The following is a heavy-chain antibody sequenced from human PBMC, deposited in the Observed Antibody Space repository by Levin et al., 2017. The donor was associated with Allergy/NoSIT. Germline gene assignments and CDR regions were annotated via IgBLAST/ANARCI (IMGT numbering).Heavy chain of an antibody. CDR3: AHQSSVVVTAIRLVSFDI. CDR2: IYWDDDK. D-gene: IGHD2-21*02. J-gene: IGHJ3*02. Sequence: SGPTLVKPTQTLTLTCTFSGFSLSTSGVGVGWIRQPPGKALEWLALIYWDDDKRYSPSLKSRLTITKDTSKNQVVLTMTNMDPVDTATYYCAHQSSVVVTAIRLVSFDIWGQGTMVTVSS. CDR1: GFSLSTSGVG. V-gene: IGHV2-5*02.